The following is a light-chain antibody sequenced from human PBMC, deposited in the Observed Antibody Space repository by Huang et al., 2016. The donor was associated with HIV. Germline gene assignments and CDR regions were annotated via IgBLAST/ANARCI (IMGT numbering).Light chain of an antibody. J-gene: IGKJ4*01. V-gene: IGKV1-33*01. Sequence: DIQMTQSPSSLSASVGDRVTITCQASQDIRNHLNLYQQKPGKAPNLLIYDAFSLQTGVPSRFSGSGSGTDYTLIISSLQPEDFATYYCQQFDNSLTFGAGTKVEIK. CDR2: DAF. CDR3: QQFDNSLT. CDR1: QDIRNH.